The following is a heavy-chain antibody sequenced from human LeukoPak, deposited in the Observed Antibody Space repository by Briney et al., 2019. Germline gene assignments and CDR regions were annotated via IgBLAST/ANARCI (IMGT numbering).Heavy chain of an antibody. V-gene: IGHV1-46*01. CDR1: GYTFTNYY. J-gene: IGHJ5*02. CDR3: ARDRGYCSGGSCQAPNNWFDP. Sequence: ASVKVSCKASGYTFTNYYMHWVRQAPGQGLEWMGIINPSGGSTSDAQKFQGRVTMTRDTSTSTVYMKLSSLRSEDTAVYYCARDRGYCSGGSCQAPNNWFDPWGQGTLVTVSS. CDR2: INPSGGST. D-gene: IGHD2-15*01.